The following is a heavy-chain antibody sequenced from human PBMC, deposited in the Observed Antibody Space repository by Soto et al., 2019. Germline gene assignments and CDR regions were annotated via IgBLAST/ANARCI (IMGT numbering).Heavy chain of an antibody. J-gene: IGHJ3*02. CDR2: IIPILGIA. CDR1: GGTFSSYT. D-gene: IGHD4-17*01. V-gene: IGHV1-69*02. CDR3: ASRDTVTQDAFDI. Sequence: QVQLVQSGAEVKKPGSSVKVSCKASGGTFSSYTISWVRQAPGQGLEWMGRIIPILGIANYAQKFQGRVTITADKSTSTAYMELSSLRSEDTAVYYGASRDTVTQDAFDIWGQGTMVTVSS.